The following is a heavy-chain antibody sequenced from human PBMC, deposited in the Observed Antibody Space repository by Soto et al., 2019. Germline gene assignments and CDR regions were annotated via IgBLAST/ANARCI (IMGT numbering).Heavy chain of an antibody. CDR1: GFTFSSYG. D-gene: IGHD1-7*01. CDR2: ISYDGSNK. V-gene: IGHV3-30*18. J-gene: IGHJ4*02. CDR3: AKEVLELFHRRPYIDY. Sequence: QVQLVESGGGVVQPGRSLRLSCAASGFTFSSYGMHWVRQAPGKGLEWVAVISYDGSNKYYADSVKGRFTISRDNSKNTLYLQMNSLRAEDTAVYSCAKEVLELFHRRPYIDYWGQGTLVTVSS.